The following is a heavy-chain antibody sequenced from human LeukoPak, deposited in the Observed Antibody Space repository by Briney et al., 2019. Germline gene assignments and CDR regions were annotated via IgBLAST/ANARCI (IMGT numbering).Heavy chain of an antibody. J-gene: IGHJ3*01. D-gene: IGHD1-26*01. V-gene: IGHV3-21*06. CDR3: AKVQSDVVGAMFFSFDV. CDR1: GFTFNSYS. Sequence: GGSLRLSCGGSGFTFNSYSMNWVRQAPGKGLEWVASIIGSGSEMFYADSLKGRFTISRDNSKNSLYLQMNSLRVEDTAVYYCAKVQSDVVGAMFFSFDVWGQGTMVSVSS. CDR2: IIGSGSEM.